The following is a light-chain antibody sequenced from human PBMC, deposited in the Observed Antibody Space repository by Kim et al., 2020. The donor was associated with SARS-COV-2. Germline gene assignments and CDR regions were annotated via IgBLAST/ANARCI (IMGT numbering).Light chain of an antibody. CDR3: QVWDSSTGV. CDR2: RDR. J-gene: IGLJ3*02. Sequence: ALGQTARIACGGNNMGTKNVHWFQQKPGQAPVLVIYRDRNRPSGIPERFSGSNSGNTATLTISRAQPGEEADYYCQVWDSSTGVFGGGTQLTV. V-gene: IGLV3-9*01. CDR1: NMGTKN.